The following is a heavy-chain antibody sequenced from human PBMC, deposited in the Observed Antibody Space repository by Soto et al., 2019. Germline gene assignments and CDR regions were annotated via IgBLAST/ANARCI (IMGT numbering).Heavy chain of an antibody. CDR1: GGSFSGYY. V-gene: IGHV4-34*01. Sequence: QVQLQQWGAGLLKPSETLSLTCAVYGGSFSGYYWSWIRQPPGKGLEWIRAINHSGSTNYNPSLKSRVTMSVDTSKNQFSLKLSSVTAADTAVYYCASYCSSTSCYRGNWFDPWAQGTLVTVSS. CDR2: INHSGST. D-gene: IGHD2-2*01. CDR3: ASYCSSTSCYRGNWFDP. J-gene: IGHJ5*02.